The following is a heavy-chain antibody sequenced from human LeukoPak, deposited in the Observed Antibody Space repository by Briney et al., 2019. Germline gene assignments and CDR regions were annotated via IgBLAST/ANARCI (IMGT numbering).Heavy chain of an antibody. CDR1: GFTFRKYW. CDR2: INPDDGST. D-gene: IGHD4/OR15-4a*01. Sequence: GGSLRLSCAASGFTFRKYWLHWVRQAPGKGLVWVSRINPDDGSTSYADSAKGRFTISRDNAKSTLYLQMNSLRAEDTAVYYCLTIVETTIDAFDIWGQGTKVTVSS. J-gene: IGHJ3*02. CDR3: LTIVETTIDAFDI. V-gene: IGHV3-74*01.